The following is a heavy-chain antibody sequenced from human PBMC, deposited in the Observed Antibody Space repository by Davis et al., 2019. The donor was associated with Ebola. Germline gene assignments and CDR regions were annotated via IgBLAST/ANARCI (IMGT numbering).Heavy chain of an antibody. Sequence: PGGSLRLSCKGSGYSFTNYWIAWVRQMPGKGPEWMGIIYSGDSDTRYSPSFEGQVTISADKSISTAYLQWSSLKASDTAMYYCARHAPGVTSAGTEWFDPWGQGTLVTVSS. J-gene: IGHJ5*02. V-gene: IGHV5-51*01. D-gene: IGHD6-13*01. CDR1: GYSFTNYW. CDR2: IYSGDSDT. CDR3: ARHAPGVTSAGTEWFDP.